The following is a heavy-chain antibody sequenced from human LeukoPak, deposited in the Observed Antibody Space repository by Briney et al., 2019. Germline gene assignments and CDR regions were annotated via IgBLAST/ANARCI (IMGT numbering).Heavy chain of an antibody. J-gene: IGHJ4*02. V-gene: IGHV4-4*02. CDR1: GGSISSSNW. D-gene: IGHD6-19*01. Sequence: SETLSLTCAVSGGSISSSNWWSWVRPPPGKGLEWIGEIYHSGSTNYNPSLKSRVTISVDKSKNQFSLKLSSVTAADTAVYYCARDSRRDGYSSGWYGFDDYWGQGTLVTVSS. CDR2: IYHSGST. CDR3: ARDSRRDGYSSGWYGFDDY.